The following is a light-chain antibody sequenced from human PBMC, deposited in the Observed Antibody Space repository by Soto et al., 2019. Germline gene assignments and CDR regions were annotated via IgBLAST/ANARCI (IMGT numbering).Light chain of an antibody. V-gene: IGLV2-14*01. Sequence: QPVLTQPASVSGSPGQSITISCTGTSSDVGGYNYVSWYQQHPGKAPKLMIYEVSKRPSGVSSRFSGSKSGNTASLTISGLQAEDEADYYCSSYTSSSTFVFGTGTKLTVL. CDR2: EVS. CDR3: SSYTSSSTFV. J-gene: IGLJ1*01. CDR1: SSDVGGYNY.